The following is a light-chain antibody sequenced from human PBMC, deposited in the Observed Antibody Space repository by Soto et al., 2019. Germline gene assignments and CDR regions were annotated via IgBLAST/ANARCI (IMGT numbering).Light chain of an antibody. CDR2: GAS. CDR3: HHYGSSPLT. CDR1: QIVTSSQ. J-gene: IGKJ5*01. Sequence: EIVFTQSPCTLSLSPLEGLTLSCWAGQIVTSSQLAWYQQKPGQAPRLLVFGASSRVLGIPDRFSGSGSGTDFTLTISRLEPEDFAVYYCHHYGSSPLTFGQGTRLE. V-gene: IGKV3-20*01.